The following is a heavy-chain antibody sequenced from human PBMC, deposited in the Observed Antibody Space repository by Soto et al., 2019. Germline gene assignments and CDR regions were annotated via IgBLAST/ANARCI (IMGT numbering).Heavy chain of an antibody. D-gene: IGHD6-19*01. CDR1: GGSFSGYQ. J-gene: IGHJ5*02. CDR3: AEVHSSGWFGTWLDP. Sequence: QVQLQQWGAGLLKPSETLSLTCAVYGGSFSGYQWSWVRQPPGKGLEWIGEIHHSGSTLYNPSLKTRVTISPATSKNQSSLKLTSVTAADTAVYYCAEVHSSGWFGTWLDPWRQGTLVTLSP. V-gene: IGHV4-34*01. CDR2: IHHSGST.